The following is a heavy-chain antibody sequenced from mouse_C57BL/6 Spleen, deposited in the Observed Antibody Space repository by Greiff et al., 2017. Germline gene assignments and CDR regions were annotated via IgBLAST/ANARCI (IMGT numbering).Heavy chain of an antibody. D-gene: IGHD4-1*01. V-gene: IGHV3-6*01. Sequence: EVKLMESGPGLVKPSQSLSLTCSVTGYSITSGYYWNWIRQFPGNKLEWMGYISYDGSNNYNPSLKNRTSITRDTSKNQFFLKLNSVTTEDTATYYCARSNWIYYAMDYGGQGTSVTVSS. J-gene: IGHJ4*01. CDR3: ARSNWIYYAMDY. CDR2: ISYDGSN. CDR1: GYSITSGYY.